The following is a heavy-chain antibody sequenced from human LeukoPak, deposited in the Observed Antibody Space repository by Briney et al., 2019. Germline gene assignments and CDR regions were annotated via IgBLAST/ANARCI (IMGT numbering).Heavy chain of an antibody. CDR2: INPSGGST. CDR3: ARDYGAAAVYFQH. Sequence: ASVKVSCKASGYSFTSYYMHWVRQAPGQGLEWMGIINPSGGSTSYAQKFQGRVTMTRDTSTSTVYMELSSLRSEDTAVYYCARDYGAAAVYFQHWGRGTLVTVPP. D-gene: IGHD3-10*01. J-gene: IGHJ1*01. CDR1: GYSFTSYY. V-gene: IGHV1-46*01.